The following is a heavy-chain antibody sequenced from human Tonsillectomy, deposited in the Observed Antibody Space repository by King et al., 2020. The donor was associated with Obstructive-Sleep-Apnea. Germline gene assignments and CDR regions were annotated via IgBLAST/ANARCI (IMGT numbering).Heavy chain of an antibody. D-gene: IGHD3-22*01. CDR2: MNPHSGNT. Sequence: QLVQSGAEVKKPGASVKVSCKASGYTFTSYDINWVRQATGQGVEWMGWMNPHSGNTGYAQKFQGRVTMTRNTPLSTAYMERSSLRSEDTAVYYCARAYYDSSGYSFDYWGQGTLVTVSS. CDR1: GYTFTSYD. J-gene: IGHJ4*02. V-gene: IGHV1-8*01. CDR3: ARAYYDSSGYSFDY.